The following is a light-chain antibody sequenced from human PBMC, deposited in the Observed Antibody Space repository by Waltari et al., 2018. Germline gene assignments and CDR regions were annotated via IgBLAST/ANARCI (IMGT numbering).Light chain of an antibody. J-gene: IGLJ1*01. V-gene: IGLV2-23*02. CDR2: GVS. CDR1: STNVGGYNL. CDR3: LSYSGRSDYV. Sequence: QSALTQPASVSGSPGQAITISCTGTSTNVGGYNLVPWYRQYPGQAPELMIFGVSERPSGISNRLSGSKSGNTATLTISGLQAEDEADYYCLSYSGRSDYVFGTGTRV.